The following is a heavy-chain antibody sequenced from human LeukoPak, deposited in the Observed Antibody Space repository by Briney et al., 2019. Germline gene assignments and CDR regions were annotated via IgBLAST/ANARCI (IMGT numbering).Heavy chain of an antibody. J-gene: IGHJ3*02. CDR3: ARDGGSDAFDI. D-gene: IGHD3-16*01. CDR2: IGTAGDT. CDR1: GFTFSSYG. Sequence: GGSLRLSCAASGFTFSSYGMHWVRQATGKGLEWVSAIGTAGDTYYPGSVKGRFTISRENAKNSLYLQMNSLRAGDTAVYYCARDGGSDAFDIWGQGTMVTVSS. V-gene: IGHV3-13*01.